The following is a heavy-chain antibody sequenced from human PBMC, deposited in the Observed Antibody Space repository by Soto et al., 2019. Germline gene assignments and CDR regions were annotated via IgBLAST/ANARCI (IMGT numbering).Heavy chain of an antibody. Sequence: PGESLKISCKGSGYSFTSYWIGWVRQMPGKGLEWMGIIYPGDSDTRYSPSFQGQVTISADKSISTAYLQWSSLKASDTAMYYCARQCSSTSRYFDYWGQGTLGTVST. CDR1: GYSFTSYW. D-gene: IGHD2-2*01. V-gene: IGHV5-51*01. CDR3: ARQCSSTSRYFDY. CDR2: IYPGDSDT. J-gene: IGHJ4*02.